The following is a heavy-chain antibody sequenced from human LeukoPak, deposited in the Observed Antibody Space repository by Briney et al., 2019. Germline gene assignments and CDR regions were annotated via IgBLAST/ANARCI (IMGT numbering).Heavy chain of an antibody. D-gene: IGHD5-18*01. J-gene: IGHJ4*02. Sequence: GGSLRLSCAASGFTFSNYWMTWVRQAPGKGLEWVANIKQDGSEISYVDSVKGRFTISRDNAKNSLYLQMNSLRAEDTAVYYCARGLDTGIDYWGQGTLVTVSS. CDR3: ARGLDTGIDY. V-gene: IGHV3-7*01. CDR2: IKQDGSEI. CDR1: GFTFSNYW.